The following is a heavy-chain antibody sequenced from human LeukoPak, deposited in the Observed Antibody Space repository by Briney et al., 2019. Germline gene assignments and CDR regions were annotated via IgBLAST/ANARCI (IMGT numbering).Heavy chain of an antibody. CDR3: ASSGCSGGSCYYYYYYYGMDV. D-gene: IGHD2-15*01. Sequence: SVKVSCKAPGGTFSSYAISWVRQAPGQGLEWMGGIIPIFGTANYAQKFQGRVTITADESTSTAYMELSSLRSEDTAVYYCASSGCSGGSCYYYYYYYGMDVWGQGTTVTVSS. CDR1: GGTFSSYA. J-gene: IGHJ6*02. V-gene: IGHV1-69*13. CDR2: IIPIFGTA.